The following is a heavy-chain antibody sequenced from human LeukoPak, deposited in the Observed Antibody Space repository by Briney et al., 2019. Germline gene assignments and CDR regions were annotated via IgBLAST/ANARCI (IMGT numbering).Heavy chain of an antibody. J-gene: IGHJ3*02. D-gene: IGHD6-19*01. Sequence: GGSLRLSCEASAFIFSGHWLNWVRQTPGKGLEWVASIKEDGSERLYVDSVKGRFSISRDNTKGSLFLQLNSLRAEDTAVYYCARHSHSSGWYHAFDIWGQGTMVTVSS. CDR2: IKEDGSER. CDR3: ARHSHSSGWYHAFDI. V-gene: IGHV3-7*03. CDR1: AFIFSGHW.